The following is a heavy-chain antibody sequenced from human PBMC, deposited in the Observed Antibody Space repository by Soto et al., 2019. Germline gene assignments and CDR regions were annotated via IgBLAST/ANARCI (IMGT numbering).Heavy chain of an antibody. CDR3: AKGLRYFDCPEDV. D-gene: IGHD3-9*01. J-gene: IGHJ6*02. V-gene: IGHV4-31*03. CDR1: GGSISSGGYY. CDR2: IYYSGST. Sequence: SETLSLTCTVSGGSISSGGYYWSWIRQHPGKGLEWIGYIYYSGSTYYNPSLKSRVTISVDTSKNQFSLKLSSVTAADTAVYYCAKGLRYFDCPEDVWGQGTTVTVSS.